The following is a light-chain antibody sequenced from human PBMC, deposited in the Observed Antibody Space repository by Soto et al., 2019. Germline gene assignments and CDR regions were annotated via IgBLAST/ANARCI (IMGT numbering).Light chain of an antibody. CDR1: QSISSY. J-gene: IGKJ4*01. CDR2: AAS. V-gene: IGKV1-39*01. Sequence: DIQMTQSPSSLSASVGDRVTITCRASQSISSYLNWYQQKPGKAPKLLIYAASSLQSGVPSRLSGSGSGTDFTLPISSLQPEDLATYYCQQSYSTPLTFGGGTKVEIK. CDR3: QQSYSTPLT.